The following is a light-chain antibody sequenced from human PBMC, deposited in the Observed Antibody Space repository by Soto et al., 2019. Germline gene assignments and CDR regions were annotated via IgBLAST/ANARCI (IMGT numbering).Light chain of an antibody. Sequence: QSVLTQPRSVSGSPGQSVTISCTGTSSDVGGYNYVSWYQQHPGKAPKLMIYDVSKRPSGVPDRFSGSKSGNTASLTISGLQAEDEADYYCCSYARSYTWVFGGGTKPTVL. V-gene: IGLV2-11*01. J-gene: IGLJ2*01. CDR2: DVS. CDR1: SSDVGGYNY. CDR3: CSYARSYTWV.